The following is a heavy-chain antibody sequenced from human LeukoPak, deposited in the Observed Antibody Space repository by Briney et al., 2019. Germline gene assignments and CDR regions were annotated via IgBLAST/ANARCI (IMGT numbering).Heavy chain of an antibody. CDR1: GFTVSSNY. V-gene: IGHV3-48*01. CDR3: ARDDPLRDFDY. CDR2: ISSSSSTI. J-gene: IGHJ4*02. Sequence: GGSLRLSCAASGFTVSSNYMNWVRQAPGKGLEWVSYISSSSSTIYYADSVKGRFTISRDNAKNSLYLQMNSLRAEDTAVYYCARDDPLRDFDYWGQGTLVTVSS. D-gene: IGHD5-24*01.